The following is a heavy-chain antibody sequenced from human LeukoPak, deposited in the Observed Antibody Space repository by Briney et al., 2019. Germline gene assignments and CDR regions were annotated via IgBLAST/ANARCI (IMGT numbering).Heavy chain of an antibody. D-gene: IGHD6-19*01. CDR2: IYHSGST. CDR3: ARSVAGSFY. CDR1: GGSFSGYY. Sequence: PSETLSLTCAVYGGSFSGYYWGWIRDPPGKGLEWIGSIYHSGSTYYNPSLKSRVTISVDTSKNQFSLKLSSVTAADTAVYYCARSVAGSFYWGQGTLVTVSS. J-gene: IGHJ4*02. V-gene: IGHV4-38-2*01.